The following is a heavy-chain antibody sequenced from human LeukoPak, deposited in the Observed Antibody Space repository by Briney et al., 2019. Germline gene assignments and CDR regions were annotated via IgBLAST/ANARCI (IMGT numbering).Heavy chain of an antibody. CDR2: IYYSGST. CDR3: AAYGLGSSRRFDP. D-gene: IGHD3-10*01. V-gene: IGHV4-31*03. Sequence: PSETLSLTCTVSGGSISSAGYYWTWIRQHPGKGLEWLGYIYYSGSTYYSPSLKSRVTISLDTSKNQFSLNLSSVTAADTAVYYCAAYGLGSSRRFDPWGQGTLVTVSS. J-gene: IGHJ5*02. CDR1: GGSISSAGYY.